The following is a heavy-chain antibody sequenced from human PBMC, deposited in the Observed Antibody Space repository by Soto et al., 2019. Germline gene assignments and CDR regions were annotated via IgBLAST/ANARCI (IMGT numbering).Heavy chain of an antibody. CDR2: TYYRSKWYN. V-gene: IGHV6-1*01. Sequence: QSLSLTCAISGDSVSSNSDACNWIRQSPSRGLEWLGRTYYRSKWYNDYAVSVKSRITINPDTSKNQFSLQLNSVTPEDTAVYYCACEQLVRRAYGMDVCGQGTTVTVSS. D-gene: IGHD6-6*01. J-gene: IGHJ6*02. CDR1: GDSVSSNSDA. CDR3: ACEQLVRRAYGMDV.